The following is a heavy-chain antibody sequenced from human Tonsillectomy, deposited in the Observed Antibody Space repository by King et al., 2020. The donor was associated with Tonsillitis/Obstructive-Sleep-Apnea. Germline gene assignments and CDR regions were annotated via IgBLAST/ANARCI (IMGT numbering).Heavy chain of an antibody. CDR1: GYTFTSYY. V-gene: IGHV1-46*01. D-gene: IGHD3-3*01. J-gene: IGHJ4*02. CDR3: ARVRSTIFGVVTPPGY. Sequence: QLGQSGAEVKKPGASVKVSCKASGYTFTSYYMHWVRQAPGQGLEWMGIINPSGGSTSYAQKFQGRVTMTRDTSTSTVYMELSSLRSEDTAVYYWARVRSTIFGVVTPPGYWGQGTLVTVSS. CDR2: INPSGGST.